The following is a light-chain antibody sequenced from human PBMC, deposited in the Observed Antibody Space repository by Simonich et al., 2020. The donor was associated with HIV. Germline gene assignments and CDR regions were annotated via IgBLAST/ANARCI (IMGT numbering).Light chain of an antibody. CDR3: QTWGTGIRV. J-gene: IGLJ3*02. CDR1: SGHSSAA. Sequence: QLVLTQSPSASASLGASVKLTCPLSSGHSSAAIAWHQQQPEKGPRYLMKLNSDVSHSKGDGIPDRFSGSSSGAERYLTISSLQSEDEADYYCQTWGTGIRVFGGGTKLTVL. V-gene: IGLV4-69*01. CDR2: LNSDVSH.